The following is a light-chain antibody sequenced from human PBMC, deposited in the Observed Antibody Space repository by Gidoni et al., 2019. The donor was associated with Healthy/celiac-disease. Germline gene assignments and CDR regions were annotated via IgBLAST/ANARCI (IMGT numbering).Light chain of an antibody. CDR3: QSYDSSLSGSV. J-gene: IGLJ2*01. V-gene: IGLV1-40*01. Sequence: QSVLTQPPSVPGAPVQRVTISCTGSSTNIGAGYDVHWYQQLPGTAPKLLISGNSNRPSGVPDRFSGSKSGTSASLAIAGLQAEDEADYYCQSYDSSLSGSVFGGGTKLTVL. CDR1: STNIGAGYD. CDR2: GNS.